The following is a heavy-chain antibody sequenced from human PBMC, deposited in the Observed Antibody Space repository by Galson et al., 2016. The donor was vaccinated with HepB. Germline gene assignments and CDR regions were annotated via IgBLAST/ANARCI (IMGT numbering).Heavy chain of an antibody. D-gene: IGHD5-24*01. V-gene: IGHV1-18*04. CDR3: ARDRDRSLDY. Sequence: SVKVSCKASGYTFTTNGISWVRQAPGQGLEWVAWISAHNGGTNSAQKFQGRVTLTTDTSTRPAYMELRSLTSDDTAVYYCARDRDRSLDYWGQGTLVTVSS. CDR2: ISAHNGGT. J-gene: IGHJ4*02. CDR1: GYTFTTNG.